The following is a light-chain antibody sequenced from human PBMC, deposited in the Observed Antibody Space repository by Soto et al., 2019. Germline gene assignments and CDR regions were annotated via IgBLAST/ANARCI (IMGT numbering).Light chain of an antibody. Sequence: EIVLTQSPGTLSLSPGERATHSCRASQSVTSNYLAWYQQKPGQAPGLLIYDTSTRASGVPDRFSGSGSGTEFTLTISRLEPEDFAVYYCQQYGTSPQTFGQGTK. J-gene: IGKJ1*01. CDR2: DTS. CDR1: QSVTSNY. V-gene: IGKV3-20*01. CDR3: QQYGTSPQT.